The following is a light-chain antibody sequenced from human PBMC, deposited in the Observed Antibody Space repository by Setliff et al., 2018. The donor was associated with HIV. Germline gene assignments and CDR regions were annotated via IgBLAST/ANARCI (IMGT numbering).Light chain of an antibody. Sequence: DIGAFDFVSWYRQHPGKAPELMIYDVTNRPSGVSHRFSGSKSGNTACLTISGLQAEDEADYYCASYANSDVFIFGSGTKV. CDR1: DIGAFDF. CDR3: ASYANSDVFI. CDR2: DVT. J-gene: IGLJ1*01. V-gene: IGLV2-14*03.